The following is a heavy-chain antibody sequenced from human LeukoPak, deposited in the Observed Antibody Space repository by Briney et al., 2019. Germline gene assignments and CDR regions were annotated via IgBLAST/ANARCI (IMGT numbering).Heavy chain of an antibody. CDR1: GFTFSSYG. CDR3: AKEGVGGSGSYRYYYYYYMDV. CDR2: ISYDGSNK. V-gene: IGHV3-30*18. Sequence: GGSLRLSCAASGFTFSSYGMHWVRQAPGKGLEWVAVISYDGSNKYYADSVKGRFTISRDNSKNTLYLQMNSLRAEDTAVYYCAKEGVGGSGSYRYYYYYYMDVWGKGTTVTVSS. D-gene: IGHD3-10*01. J-gene: IGHJ6*03.